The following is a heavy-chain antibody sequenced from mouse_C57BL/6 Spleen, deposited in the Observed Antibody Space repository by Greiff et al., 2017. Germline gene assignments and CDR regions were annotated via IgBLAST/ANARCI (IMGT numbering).Heavy chain of an antibody. V-gene: IGHV1-55*01. D-gene: IGHD2-10*01. CDR1: GYTFTSYW. Sequence: LQESGAELVKPGASVKMSCKASGYTFTSYWITWVKQRPGQGLEWIGDIYPGSGSTNYNEKFKRKATLTVDTSSSTAYMQLSSLTSEDAAVYYCAILPPDYWGQGTTLTVSS. CDR3: AILPPDY. J-gene: IGHJ2*01. CDR2: IYPGSGST.